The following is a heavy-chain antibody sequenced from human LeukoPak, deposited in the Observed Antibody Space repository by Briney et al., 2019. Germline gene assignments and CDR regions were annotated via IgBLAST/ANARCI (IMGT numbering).Heavy chain of an antibody. Sequence: GGSLRLSCAASGFTFSSYSMNWVRQAPGKGLEWVSSISSSSSYIYNADSVKGRFTIARDNAKNSLYLQMNSLRAEDTAVYYCAKITTYYDILTGHDAFDIWGQGTMVTVSS. V-gene: IGHV3-21*01. CDR3: AKITTYYDILTGHDAFDI. CDR1: GFTFSSYS. J-gene: IGHJ3*02. D-gene: IGHD3-9*01. CDR2: ISSSSSYI.